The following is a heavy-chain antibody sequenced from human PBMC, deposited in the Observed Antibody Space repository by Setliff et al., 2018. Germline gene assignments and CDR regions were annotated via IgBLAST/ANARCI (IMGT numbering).Heavy chain of an antibody. V-gene: IGHV5-51*01. CDR3: ARQARGYYYDSSGYYSASPGYYYMDV. CDR2: IYPGDSDT. J-gene: IGHJ6*03. Sequence: PGESLMIPCKGSGYSFTSYWIGWVRQMPGKGLEWMGIIYPGDSDTRYSPSFQGQVTISADKSLSTAYLQWSSLKASDTAMYYCARQARGYYYDSSGYYSASPGYYYMDVWGKGTTVTVSS. D-gene: IGHD3-22*01. CDR1: GYSFTSYW.